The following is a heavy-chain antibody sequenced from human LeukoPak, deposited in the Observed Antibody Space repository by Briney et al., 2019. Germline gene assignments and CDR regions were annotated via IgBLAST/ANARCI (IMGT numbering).Heavy chain of an antibody. J-gene: IGHJ4*02. CDR3: ARDSSGWTGAYFDY. CDR1: GFTFSSYA. D-gene: IGHD6-19*01. Sequence: GGSLRLSCAASGFTFSSYAMHWVRQAPGKGLEWVANIKQDGSEKYYVDSVKGRFTISRDNAKNSLYLQMNSLRAEDTAVYYCARDSSGWTGAYFDYWGQGTLVTVSS. V-gene: IGHV3-7*01. CDR2: IKQDGSEK.